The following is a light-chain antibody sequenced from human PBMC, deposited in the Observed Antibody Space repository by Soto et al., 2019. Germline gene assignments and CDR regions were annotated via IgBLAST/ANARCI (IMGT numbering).Light chain of an antibody. CDR3: QQSDVWPPIT. V-gene: IGKV3-15*01. CDR1: HSVVDN. Sequence: EVLLTQSPAALSLSPGETATLSCRASHSVVDNLAWYQQRPGQAPRLLIYRATSRATGVPARFSGSGTGTEFSLTIRSLQSEDFAVYYCQQSDVWPPITFGQGTRLELK. CDR2: RAT. J-gene: IGKJ5*01.